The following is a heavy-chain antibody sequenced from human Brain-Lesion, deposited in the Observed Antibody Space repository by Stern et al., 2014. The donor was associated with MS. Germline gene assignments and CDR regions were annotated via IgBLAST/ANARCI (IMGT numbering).Heavy chain of an antibody. V-gene: IGHV4-61*02. D-gene: IGHD4-17*01. CDR2: IYASGNT. CDR3: ARDYGDLEFDL. CDR1: GGPISSHSYY. Sequence: QVQLQESGPGLVKPSQTLSLTCTVSGGPISSHSYYWSWIRQPAGKGLEWIGRIYASGNTNYNPSLKSRVSISVDPSKNQLPLRLSSVTASDTAVYYCARDYGDLEFDLWGQGTLVTVSS. J-gene: IGHJ4*02.